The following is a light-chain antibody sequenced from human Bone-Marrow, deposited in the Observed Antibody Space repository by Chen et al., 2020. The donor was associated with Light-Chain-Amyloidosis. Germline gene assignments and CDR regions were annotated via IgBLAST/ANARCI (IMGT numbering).Light chain of an antibody. V-gene: IGKV3-20*01. J-gene: IGKJ4*01. CDR3: QQYGTSPLT. CDR2: GSA. CDR1: QTISSNY. Sequence: EIVLTQSPGPLSLSPGEGANLSCRASQTISSNYLIWYQQEFGQAPRLLIYGSASRATGIPDMFTGSGCGSDFTLTIDRLEPEDFERYYCQQYGTSPLTFGGGTKVEIK.